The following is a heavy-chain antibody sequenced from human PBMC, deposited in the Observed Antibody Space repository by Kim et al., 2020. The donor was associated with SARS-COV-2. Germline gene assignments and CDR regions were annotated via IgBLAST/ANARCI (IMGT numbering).Heavy chain of an antibody. CDR1: GFTFSSYW. CDR2: IKQDGSEK. V-gene: IGHV3-7*01. CDR3: ARDIVVVPAAQYYYGMDV. Sequence: GGSLRLSCAASGFTFSSYWMSWVRQAPGKGLEWVANIKQDGSEKYYVDSVKGRFTISRDNAKNSLYLQMNSLRAEDTAVYYCARDIVVVPAAQYYYGMDVGGQGTTVTVSS. D-gene: IGHD2-2*01. J-gene: IGHJ6*02.